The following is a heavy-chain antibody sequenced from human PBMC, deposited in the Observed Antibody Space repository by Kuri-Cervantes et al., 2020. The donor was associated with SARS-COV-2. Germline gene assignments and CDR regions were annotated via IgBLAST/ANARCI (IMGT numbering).Heavy chain of an antibody. J-gene: IGHJ4*02. V-gene: IGHV3-7*01. CDR1: GITFSSYW. Sequence: GESLKISCAASGITFSSYWMSWVRQAPGKGLEWVANIKQDGSEKYYVDSVKGRFTISRDNAKNSLYLQMNSLRAEDTAVYYCASPYSGSYYRLGGISYWGQGTLVTVSS. D-gene: IGHD1-26*01. CDR3: ASPYSGSYYRLGGISY. CDR2: IKQDGSEK.